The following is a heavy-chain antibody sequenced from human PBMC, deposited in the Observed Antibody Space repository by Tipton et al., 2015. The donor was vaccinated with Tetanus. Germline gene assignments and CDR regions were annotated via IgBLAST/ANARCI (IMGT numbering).Heavy chain of an antibody. J-gene: IGHJ4*02. Sequence: SMRLSCAASEFTFSGSAIHWVRQVSGKGLEWIGRVRTRTNSYATEYAASVKGGFTIARDDSKNTAYLQMSSLQSEDAAVYYCTTGYDFWSGIPPYWGQGTLVTVSS. CDR3: TTGYDFWSGIPPY. V-gene: IGHV3-73*01. CDR1: EFTFSGSA. CDR2: VRTRTNSYAT. D-gene: IGHD3/OR15-3a*01.